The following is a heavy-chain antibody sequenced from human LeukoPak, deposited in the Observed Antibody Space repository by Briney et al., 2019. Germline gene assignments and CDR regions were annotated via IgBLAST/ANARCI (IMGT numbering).Heavy chain of an antibody. Sequence: GGSLRLSCAASGFTFSSYAMSWVRQAPGKGLEWVSAISGSGGSTYYADSVKGRFTISRDNAKNSLYLQMNSLRAEDTAFYYCARGENGSFEHWGQGTLDIVSS. CDR1: GFTFSSYA. CDR2: ISGSGGST. D-gene: IGHD3-10*01. CDR3: ARGENGSFEH. J-gene: IGHJ4*02. V-gene: IGHV3-23*01.